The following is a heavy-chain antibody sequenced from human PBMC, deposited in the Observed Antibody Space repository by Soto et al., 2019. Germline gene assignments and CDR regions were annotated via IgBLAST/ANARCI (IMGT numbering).Heavy chain of an antibody. Sequence: QVQLQESGPGLVKPSQTLSLTCTVSGGSISSGDYYWSWIRQPPGKGLEWIGYINYSGSTYYNPSLQSRVTISVDTSKNQFSLKLSSVTAADTAVYYCARNDYGDQKPPFPDYWGQGTLVTVSS. CDR3: ARNDYGDQKPPFPDY. V-gene: IGHV4-30-4*01. J-gene: IGHJ4*02. D-gene: IGHD4-17*01. CDR1: GGSISSGDYY. CDR2: INYSGST.